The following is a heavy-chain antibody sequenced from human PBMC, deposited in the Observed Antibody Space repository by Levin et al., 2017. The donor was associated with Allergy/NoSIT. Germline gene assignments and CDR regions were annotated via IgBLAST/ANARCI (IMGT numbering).Heavy chain of an antibody. CDR1: GFTFSGSA. Sequence: GGSLGLSCAASGFTFSGSAMHWVRQASGKGLEWVGRIRSKANSYATAYAASVKGRFTISRDDSKNTAYLQMNSLKTEDTAVYYCTTLDGRITMVRGDKQMPPGYWGQGTLVTVSS. D-gene: IGHD3-10*01. V-gene: IGHV3-73*01. J-gene: IGHJ4*02. CDR2: IRSKANSYAT. CDR3: TTLDGRITMVRGDKQMPPGY.